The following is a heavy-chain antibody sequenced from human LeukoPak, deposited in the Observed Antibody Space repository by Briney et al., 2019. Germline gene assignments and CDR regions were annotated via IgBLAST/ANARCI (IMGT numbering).Heavy chain of an antibody. CDR2: ISAYNGNT. Sequence: ASVKVSCKASGYTFTSYGISWLRQAPRQRLEWMGWISAYNGNTNYEQKLQGRVTMTTDTSTSTAYMELRSLRSDDTAVYYCARGPLTGWLQFDIWGQGTMVTVSS. V-gene: IGHV1-18*01. CDR1: GYTFTSYG. CDR3: ARGPLTGWLQFDI. D-gene: IGHD5-24*01. J-gene: IGHJ3*02.